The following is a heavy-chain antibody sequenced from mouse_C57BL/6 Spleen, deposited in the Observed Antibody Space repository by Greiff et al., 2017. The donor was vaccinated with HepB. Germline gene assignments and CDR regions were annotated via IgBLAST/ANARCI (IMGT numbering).Heavy chain of an antibody. CDR1: GYTFTSYW. J-gene: IGHJ4*01. D-gene: IGHD1-1*01. CDR3: ARSPYYGSSSLYAMDY. CDR2: IYPGSGST. V-gene: IGHV1-55*01. Sequence: QVQLQQPGAELVKPGASVKMSCKASGYTFTSYWITWVKQRPGQGLEWIGDIYPGSGSTNYNEKFKSKATLTVDTSSSTAYMQLSSLTSEDSAVYYCARSPYYGSSSLYAMDYWGQGTSVTVSS.